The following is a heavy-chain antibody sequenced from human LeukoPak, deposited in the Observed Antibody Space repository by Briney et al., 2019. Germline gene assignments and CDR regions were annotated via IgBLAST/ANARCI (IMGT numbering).Heavy chain of an antibody. V-gene: IGHV4-59*08. D-gene: IGHD5-18*01. CDR2: IYYSGST. CDR3: ARHGGYSYGYSFENSPFYYYYGMDV. CDR1: GGSISSYY. J-gene: IGHJ6*02. Sequence: SETLSLTCTVSGGSISSYYWSWVRQPPGKGLEWIGSIYYSGSTNYNPSLKSRLTVSLDTSKNQVSLKLGSVTAADTAVYYCARHGGYSYGYSFENSPFYYYYGMDVWGRGTTVTVSS.